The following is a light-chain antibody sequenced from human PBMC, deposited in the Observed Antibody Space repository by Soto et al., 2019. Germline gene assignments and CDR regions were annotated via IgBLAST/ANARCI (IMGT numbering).Light chain of an antibody. CDR1: QSISSN. CDR2: SAS. CDR3: QQYTDWPLLT. V-gene: IGKV3-15*01. Sequence: EIVMTQSPATLSVSPGERATLSCRASQSISSNLAWYQHKPGQAPRLLLYSASTRATGIPARFSGSGSGTEFTLTISSLQSEDFAIYYCQQYTDWPLLTFGGGTKVEIK. J-gene: IGKJ4*01.